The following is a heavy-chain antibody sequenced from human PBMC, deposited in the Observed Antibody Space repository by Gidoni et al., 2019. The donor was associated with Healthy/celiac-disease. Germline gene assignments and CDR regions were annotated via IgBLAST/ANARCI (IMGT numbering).Heavy chain of an antibody. CDR1: GFTVRSDG. CDR2: ISYDGINH. V-gene: IGHV3-30*18. D-gene: IGHD3-10*01. CDR3: AKEGAMVRGGGGYFAY. J-gene: IGHJ4*02. Sequence: QVQLVESGGGGVQHGRYLRLSGAASGFTVRSDGMHWVRQAPGKGLACVAVISYDGINHYYADSVKGRFTISRDNSTNTLYLHMNSLGAEDTAVYYCAKEGAMVRGGGGYFAYWGQGTLVTVSS.